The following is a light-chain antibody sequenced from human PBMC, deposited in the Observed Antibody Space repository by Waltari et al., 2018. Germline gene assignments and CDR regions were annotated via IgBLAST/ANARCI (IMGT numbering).Light chain of an antibody. V-gene: IGKV1-39*01. J-gene: IGKJ2*01. CDR1: QSISNY. Sequence: DIQMTQSPSSLSASAGDRVTITCRASQSISNYLNWYQQKPGKAHKVLIYSASALQSGVPSRFSGSGSGTDFTLTISSLQPEDFATYYCQQSYSVPPYTFGQGTKLEIK. CDR3: QQSYSVPPYT. CDR2: SAS.